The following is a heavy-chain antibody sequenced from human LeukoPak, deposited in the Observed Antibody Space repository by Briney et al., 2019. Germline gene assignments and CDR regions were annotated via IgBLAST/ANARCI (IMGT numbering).Heavy chain of an antibody. CDR2: ISSSSSYI. Sequence: GGSLRLSCAASGFTFSNYAMSWVRQAPGKGLEWVSSISSSSSYIYYADSVKGRFTISRDNAKNSLYLQMNSLRAEDTAVYYCARGGYYYDSSGTFDYWGQGTLVTVSS. V-gene: IGHV3-21*01. D-gene: IGHD3-22*01. CDR1: GFTFSNYA. CDR3: ARGGYYYDSSGTFDY. J-gene: IGHJ4*02.